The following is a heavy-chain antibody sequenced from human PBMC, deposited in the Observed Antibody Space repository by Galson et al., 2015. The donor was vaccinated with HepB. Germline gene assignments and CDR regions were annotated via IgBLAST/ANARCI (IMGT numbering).Heavy chain of an antibody. CDR2: TFYRSKWYN. D-gene: IGHD2-8*01. J-gene: IGHJ4*02. V-gene: IGHV6-1*01. Sequence: CAISGDSVSSDTAAWNWIRQSPSRGLEWLGRTFYRSKWYNEYAVSVKSRITISPDTPKNQLSLQLNSVTPEDTAVYYCARVSKGFGYCTTTTCNAFNSWDQGTLVTVSS. CDR3: ARVSKGFGYCTTTTCNAFNS. CDR1: GDSVSSDTAA.